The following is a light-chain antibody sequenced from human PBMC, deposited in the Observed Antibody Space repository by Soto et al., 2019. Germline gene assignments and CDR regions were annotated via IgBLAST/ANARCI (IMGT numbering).Light chain of an antibody. V-gene: IGKV1-5*01. CDR3: QHYNSDPLT. CDR1: QTIRSW. J-gene: IGKJ1*01. Sequence: DIEMTQSPSTLSASVGDRLTITCRASQTIRSWLAWYQQRPGKAPKVLIYDASTLESGVPARFSGSGSETEFTLTISSLQPEDSATYYCQHYNSDPLTFGQGTKVAIK. CDR2: DAS.